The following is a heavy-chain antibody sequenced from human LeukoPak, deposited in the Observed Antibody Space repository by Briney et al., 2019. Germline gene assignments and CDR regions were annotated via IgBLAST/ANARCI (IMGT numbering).Heavy chain of an antibody. CDR2: IYYSGST. CDR1: GGSISSYY. J-gene: IGHJ4*02. CDR3: ARGLGGSWYGD. D-gene: IGHD6-13*01. Sequence: SETLSLTCTVSGGSISSYYWSWIRQPPGKGLEWIGYIYYSGSTNYNPSLKSRVTISADTSKNQLSLKLRSVTAADTAVYFCARGLGGSWYGDWGQGTLVTVSS. V-gene: IGHV4-59*08.